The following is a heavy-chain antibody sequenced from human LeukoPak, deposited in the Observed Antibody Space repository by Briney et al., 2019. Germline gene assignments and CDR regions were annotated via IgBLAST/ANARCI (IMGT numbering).Heavy chain of an antibody. Sequence: SETLSLTCGVSGGSISNTNWWTWVRQPPGKGLEWIGEVNLQGSTNYNPSLKSRVAISVDTSKNQFSLKVSFVTAADTAVYYCARGRTQQNLFDYWGQGTLVTVSS. CDR1: GGSISNTNW. J-gene: IGHJ4*02. D-gene: IGHD1-14*01. CDR3: ARGRTQQNLFDY. CDR2: VNLQGST. V-gene: IGHV4-4*02.